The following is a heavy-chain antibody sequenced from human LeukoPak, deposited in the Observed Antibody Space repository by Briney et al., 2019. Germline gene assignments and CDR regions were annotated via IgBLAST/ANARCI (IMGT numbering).Heavy chain of an antibody. CDR2: MKHDGGAE. CDR3: ARQSRPIIVPVGVIDY. CDR1: GFTFSRYW. V-gene: IGHV3-7*01. D-gene: IGHD2-21*01. J-gene: IGHJ4*02. Sequence: GGSLRLSCAASGFTFSRYWMNWVRQAPGKGLEWVANMKHDGGAENYVDSVKGRFTVTGDKATNSLYLQMNSLRADDTAVYYCARQSRPIIVPVGVIDYWGQGIPVTVSS.